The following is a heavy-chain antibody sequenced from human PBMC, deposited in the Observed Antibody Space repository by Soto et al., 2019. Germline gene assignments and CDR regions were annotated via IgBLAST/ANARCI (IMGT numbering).Heavy chain of an antibody. D-gene: IGHD3-3*01. V-gene: IGHV3-48*02. CDR1: GFTLSSYD. CDR2: ISTTRTTI. J-gene: IGHJ6*02. Sequence: QPGWSLRLSCTVSGFTLSSYDIYWFRQAPGKGLEWISHISTTRTTISYADSVKGRFTISRDNAKNSLSLQMNSLRDEDTAVYYCARGYQPSTYHEIWSGTLSDAGRHYYYCGLDVWGHGTTVTVSS. CDR3: ARGYQPSTYHEIWSGTLSDAGRHYYYCGLDV.